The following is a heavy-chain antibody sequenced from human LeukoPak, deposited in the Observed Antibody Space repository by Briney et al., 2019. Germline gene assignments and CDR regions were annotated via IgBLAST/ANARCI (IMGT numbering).Heavy chain of an antibody. CDR1: EFTFSIYG. V-gene: IGHV3-30*18. D-gene: IGHD2-2*01. CDR3: AKDPRQYCSSTTCYFNWFDP. J-gene: IGHJ5*02. CDR2: ISYDGSNE. Sequence: PGRSLRLSCAASEFTFSIYGMHWVRQAPGKGLEWVAVISYDGSNEYYADSVKGRFTISRDNSKNTLYLQMNSLRAEDTAVYYCAKDPRQYCSSTTCYFNWFDPWGQGTLVTVSS.